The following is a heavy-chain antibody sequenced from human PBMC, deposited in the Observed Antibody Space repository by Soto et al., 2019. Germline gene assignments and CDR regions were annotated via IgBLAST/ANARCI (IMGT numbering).Heavy chain of an antibody. CDR3: ARVDRITMIVDFDY. CDR2: INHSGST. CDR1: GGSFSGYY. V-gene: IGHV4-34*01. D-gene: IGHD3-22*01. J-gene: IGHJ4*02. Sequence: SETLSLTXAVYGGSFSGYYWSWIRQPPGKGLEWIGEINHSGSTNYNPSLKSRVTISVDTSKNQFSLKLSSVTAADTAVYYCARVDRITMIVDFDYWGQGTLVTVSS.